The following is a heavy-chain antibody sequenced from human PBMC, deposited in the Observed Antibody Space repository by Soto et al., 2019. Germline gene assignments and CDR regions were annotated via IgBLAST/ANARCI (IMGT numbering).Heavy chain of an antibody. CDR3: ARGHEYSGNSDAFDI. D-gene: IGHD4-4*01. Sequence: QVQLVQSGAEVKKPGSSLKVSCKASGGTFSTSCINGLRQAPGQRPEWMGNILPIFGTADYAQKFQDRVTITVDKSTDTAYMELRSLFSEDTAVYYCARGHEYSGNSDAFDIWGQGTVVTVSS. J-gene: IGHJ3*02. CDR2: ILPIFGTA. CDR1: GGTFSTSC. V-gene: IGHV1-69*14.